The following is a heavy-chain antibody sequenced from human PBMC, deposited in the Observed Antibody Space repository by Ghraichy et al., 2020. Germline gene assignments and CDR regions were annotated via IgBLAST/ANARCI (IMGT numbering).Heavy chain of an antibody. V-gene: IGHV4-59*01. CDR2: RNYRGSA. Sequence: SETLSLTCTVSGDSISRFYWSWIRQAPGKGLEWIAFRNYRGSATSNPSLRGRVTTSMDTSKNQFSLNLASVTAADTAVYYCARGRSSGSIEKTLPFQYWGRGAPVSVSS. CDR3: ARGRSSGSIEKTLPFQY. J-gene: IGHJ4*02. D-gene: IGHD2-15*01. CDR1: GDSISRFY.